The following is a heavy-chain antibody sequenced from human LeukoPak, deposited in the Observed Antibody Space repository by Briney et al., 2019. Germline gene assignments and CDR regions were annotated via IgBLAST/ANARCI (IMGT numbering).Heavy chain of an antibody. CDR3: ARAPDYYGSGSYSQP. J-gene: IGHJ4*02. Sequence: ASVKVSCKASGGTFSSYAIRWVRQAPGQGLAWMGRIIPILGIVNYAQKFQGRVTITADKSTSTAYMELSSLRSEDTAVYYCARAPDYYGSGSYSQPWGQGTLVTVSS. D-gene: IGHD3-10*01. V-gene: IGHV1-69*04. CDR1: GGTFSSYA. CDR2: IIPILGIV.